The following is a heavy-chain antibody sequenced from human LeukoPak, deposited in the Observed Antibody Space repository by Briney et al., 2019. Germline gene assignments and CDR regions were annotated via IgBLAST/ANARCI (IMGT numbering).Heavy chain of an antibody. CDR3: ARRLLGYYFDY. D-gene: IGHD1-26*01. CDR1: GFTFSSYG. CDR2: ISYDGSNK. Sequence: GGSLRLSCAASGFTFSSYGMHWVRQAPGKGLEWVAVISYDGSNKYYADSVKGRFTISRDNSKNTLYLQMNSLRAEDTAVYYCARRLLGYYFDYWGQGTLVTVSS. J-gene: IGHJ4*02. V-gene: IGHV3-30*03.